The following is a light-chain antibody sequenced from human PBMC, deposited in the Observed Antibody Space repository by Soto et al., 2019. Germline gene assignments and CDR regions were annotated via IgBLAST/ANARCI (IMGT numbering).Light chain of an antibody. CDR3: QQYGTSPFT. J-gene: IGKJ3*01. CDR2: GAS. CDR1: QTVRSSY. V-gene: IGKV3-20*01. Sequence: EIVLTQSPGTLSLSPGQRATLSCRASQTVRSSYLAWYQQKPGQAPRLLIYGASTRATGLPDRFRGSGSGRDFTLTISSLEPEDFAVYYCQQYGTSPFTFGPGTKVDFK.